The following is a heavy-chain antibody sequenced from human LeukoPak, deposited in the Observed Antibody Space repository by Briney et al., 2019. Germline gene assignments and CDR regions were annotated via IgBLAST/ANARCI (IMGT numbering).Heavy chain of an antibody. V-gene: IGHV4-4*07. Sequence: KSSETLSLTCTVSGGSISSYYWSWIRQPAGKGLEWIGRIYTSGSTNYNPSLKSRVTMSVDTSKNQFSLKMSSVTAADRAVYYCASASTLSPHTGFDPWGQGTLVTVSS. CDR2: IYTSGST. CDR3: ASASTLSPHTGFDP. J-gene: IGHJ5*02. CDR1: GGSISSYY. D-gene: IGHD4-17*01.